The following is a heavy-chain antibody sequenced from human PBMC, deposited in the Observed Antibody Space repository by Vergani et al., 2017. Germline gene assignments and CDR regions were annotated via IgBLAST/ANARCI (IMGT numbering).Heavy chain of an antibody. J-gene: IGHJ6*02. D-gene: IGHD3-10*01. CDR2: IYYSGST. CDR1: VGSFSTGGQS. V-gene: IGHV4-30-2*03. Sequence: QVQLQESGPGLVKPSQTLSLTCTVSVGSFSTGGQSWTWLRQSAGKGLEWIGSIYYSGSTYYNPSLTSRVTISVDTSKNEFSLKRSCVTAADTAVYYCARHVSMVGGDYYGMDVWGQGITVTVSS. CDR3: ARHVSMVGGDYYGMDV.